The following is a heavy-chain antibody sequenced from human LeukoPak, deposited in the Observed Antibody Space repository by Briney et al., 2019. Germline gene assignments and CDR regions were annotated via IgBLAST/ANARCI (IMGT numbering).Heavy chain of an antibody. CDR1: GYTFTSYD. J-gene: IGHJ6*03. D-gene: IGHD2-2*01. Sequence: ASVKVSCKASGYTFTSYDINWVRRATGQGLEWMGWMNPNSGNTGYAQKFQGRVTMTRNTSISTAYMELSSLRSEDTAVYYCARDWQNIVLVPVLYYYYYMDVWGKGTTVTVSS. CDR2: MNPNSGNT. CDR3: ARDWQNIVLVPVLYYYYYMDV. V-gene: IGHV1-8*01.